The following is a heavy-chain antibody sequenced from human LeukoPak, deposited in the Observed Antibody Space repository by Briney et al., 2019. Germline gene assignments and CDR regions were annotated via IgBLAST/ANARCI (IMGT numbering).Heavy chain of an antibody. J-gene: IGHJ4*02. Sequence: GGSLRLSCVASGFTFSSYAMHWVRRAPGKGLEYVSAISNHGGSTYYANSVKGRFTISRDNSKNTLYLQMGSLRAEDMAVYYCARVGSSGTVKYFDYWGQGTLVTVSS. CDR3: ARVGSSGTVKYFDY. D-gene: IGHD4-11*01. CDR1: GFTFSSYA. CDR2: ISNHGGST. V-gene: IGHV3-64*01.